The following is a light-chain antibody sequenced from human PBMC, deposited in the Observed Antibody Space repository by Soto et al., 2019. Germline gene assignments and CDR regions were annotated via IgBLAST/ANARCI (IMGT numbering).Light chain of an antibody. V-gene: IGLV4-69*01. CDR3: QTWGTGTWV. CDR1: SGPTNYA. Sequence: QLVLTQSPSASASLGASVKLTCTLSSGPTNYAIAWHQQQPEKGPRYLMKLNSDGSHSKGDGIPDRFSGSSSGAERYLTISSLQSEDEADYYCQTWGTGTWVFGGGTKLTVL. J-gene: IGLJ3*02. CDR2: LNSDGSH.